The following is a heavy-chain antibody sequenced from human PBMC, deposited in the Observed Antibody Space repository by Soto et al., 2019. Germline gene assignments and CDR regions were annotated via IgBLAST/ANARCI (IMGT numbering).Heavy chain of an antibody. V-gene: IGHV1-3*05. D-gene: IGHD1-1*01. CDR1: GYTFTSYA. Sequence: QVQLVQSGAEEKKPGASVKVSCKASGYTFTSYAMHWVRQAPGQRLEWMGWINADNGNTKYSQKFQGRVTITRDTSASTAYMELSSLRSEDTAVYYCARDLALLEPHNWFDPWGQGTLVTVSS. CDR3: ARDLALLEPHNWFDP. J-gene: IGHJ5*02. CDR2: INADNGNT.